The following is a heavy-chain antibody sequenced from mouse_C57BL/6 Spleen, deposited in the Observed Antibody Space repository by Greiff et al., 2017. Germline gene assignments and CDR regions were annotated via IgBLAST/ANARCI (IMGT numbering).Heavy chain of an antibody. J-gene: IGHJ2*01. V-gene: IGHV1-15*01. Sequence: VQLQQSGAELVRPGASVTLSCKASGYTFTDYEMHWVKQTPVHGLEWIGAIDPETGGTAYNQKFKGKAILTADKSSSTAYMGLRSLTSEDSAVYYCTKRGLLWFDNWGQGTPLTVSP. CDR3: TKRGLLWFDN. CDR2: IDPETGGT. CDR1: GYTFTDYE. D-gene: IGHD2-3*01.